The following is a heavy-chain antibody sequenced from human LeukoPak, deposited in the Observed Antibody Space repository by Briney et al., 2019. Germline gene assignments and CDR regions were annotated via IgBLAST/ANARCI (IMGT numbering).Heavy chain of an antibody. V-gene: IGHV4-34*01. D-gene: IGHD3-22*01. Sequence: SETLSLTCAVYGGSFSGYYWSWIRQPPGKGLEWIGEINHSGSTNYNPSLKSRVTISVDTSKNQFSLKLSSVTAADTAVYYCAKPLTYRHYYDSSGYASYFDYWGQGTLVTVSS. CDR1: GGSFSGYY. J-gene: IGHJ4*02. CDR3: AKPLTYRHYYDSSGYASYFDY. CDR2: INHSGST.